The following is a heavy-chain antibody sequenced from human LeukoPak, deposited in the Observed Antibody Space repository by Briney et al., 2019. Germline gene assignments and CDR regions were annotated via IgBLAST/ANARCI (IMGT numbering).Heavy chain of an antibody. CDR1: GGSFSGYY. CDR2: INHSGST. V-gene: IGHV4-34*01. Sequence: PSETLSLTCAVYGGSFSGYYWSWIRQPPGKGLEWIGEINHSGSTNYNPSLKSRVTISVDTSKNQFSLKLSSVTAADTAVYYCARGDLYYGSGSYPYWGQGTLVTVSS. D-gene: IGHD3-10*01. CDR3: ARGDLYYGSGSYPY. J-gene: IGHJ4*02.